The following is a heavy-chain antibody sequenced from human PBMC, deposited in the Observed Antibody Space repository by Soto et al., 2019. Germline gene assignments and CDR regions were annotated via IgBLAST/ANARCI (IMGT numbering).Heavy chain of an antibody. Sequence: QVQLVQSGAEEKKPGASVKVSCKASGYTFTSYAMHWVRQAPGQRLEWMGWINAGNGNTKYSQKFQGRVTITRDTSASTAYMELSSLRSEATAVYYCARENGDYETGYYFDYWGQGTLVTVSS. CDR1: GYTFTSYA. V-gene: IGHV1-3*05. CDR3: ARENGDYETGYYFDY. CDR2: INAGNGNT. J-gene: IGHJ4*02. D-gene: IGHD4-17*01.